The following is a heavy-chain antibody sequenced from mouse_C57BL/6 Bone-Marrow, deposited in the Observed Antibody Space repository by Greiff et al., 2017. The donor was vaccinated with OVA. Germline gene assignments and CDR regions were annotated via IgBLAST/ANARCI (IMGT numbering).Heavy chain of an antibody. J-gene: IGHJ3*01. D-gene: IGHD2-1*01. Sequence: SGPELVKPGASVKISCKASGYSFTSYYIHWVKQRPGQGLEWIGWIYPGSGNTKYNEKFKGKATLTADTSSSTAYMQLSSLTSEDSAVYYCARYYGNYLAWFAYWGQGTLVTVSA. CDR1: GYSFTSYY. CDR3: ARYYGNYLAWFAY. V-gene: IGHV1-66*01. CDR2: IYPGSGNT.